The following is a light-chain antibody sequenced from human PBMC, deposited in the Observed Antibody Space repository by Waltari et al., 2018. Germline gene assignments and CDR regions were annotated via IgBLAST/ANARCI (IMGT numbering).Light chain of an antibody. V-gene: IGKV3-11*01. J-gene: IGKJ5*01. CDR3: QQRSNWPIT. CDR2: DAS. Sequence: ESVLTQSPATLSLSPGDTATLSCRASQSVTTYLAWYQQKPGQAPRLLIYDASNRATGIPARFSASGSGTDFTLTISSLEPEDFAVYYCQQRSNWPITFGQGTRLEIK. CDR1: QSVTTY.